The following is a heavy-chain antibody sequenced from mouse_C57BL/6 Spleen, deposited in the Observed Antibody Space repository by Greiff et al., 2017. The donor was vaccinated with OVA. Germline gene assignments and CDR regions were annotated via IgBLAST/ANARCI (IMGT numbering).Heavy chain of an antibody. V-gene: IGHV1-82*01. J-gene: IGHJ4*01. CDR2: IYPGDGDT. Sequence: QVQLQQSGPELVKPGASVKISCKASGYAFSSSWMNWVKQRPGKGLEWIGRIYPGDGDTNYNGKFKGKATLTADKSSSPAYMQLSSLTSEDSAVYSCARDYAMEYWGEETSVTVSS. CDR1: GYAFSSSW. CDR3: ARDYAMEY.